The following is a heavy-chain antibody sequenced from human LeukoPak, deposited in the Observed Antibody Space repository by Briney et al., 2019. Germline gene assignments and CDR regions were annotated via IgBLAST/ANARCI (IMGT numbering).Heavy chain of an antibody. J-gene: IGHJ4*02. V-gene: IGHV3-33*01. Sequence: PGGSLRLSCAASGFTFSSYGMHWVRQAPGKGLEWVAVIWYDGSNKYYADSVKGRFTISRDNSKNTLYLQMNSLRAEDTAVYYWARDPGNYGDPAFDYWGQGPLVTVSS. CDR1: GFTFSSYG. CDR3: ARDPGNYGDPAFDY. D-gene: IGHD4-17*01. CDR2: IWYDGSNK.